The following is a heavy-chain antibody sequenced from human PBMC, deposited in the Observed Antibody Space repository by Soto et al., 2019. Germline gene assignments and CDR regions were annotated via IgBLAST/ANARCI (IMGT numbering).Heavy chain of an antibody. CDR1: GGTFRNSA. CDR2: IMPIFRTP. J-gene: IGHJ6*02. CDR3: ARDNDRPQLGGNYYYILDV. V-gene: IGHV1-69*12. Sequence: QVQLEQSGAEVKKPGSSVKLSCKASGGTFRNSAISWVRQAPGQGLEWMGGIMPIFRTPDYAQKFQGRVTMNADESTNTAYMELSGLRSDDTAVYYCARDNDRPQLGGNYYYILDVWGHGTTVTVSS. D-gene: IGHD1-1*01.